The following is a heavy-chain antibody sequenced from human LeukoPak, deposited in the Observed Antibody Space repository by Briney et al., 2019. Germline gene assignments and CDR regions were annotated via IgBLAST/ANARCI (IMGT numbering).Heavy chain of an antibody. CDR2: INHSGST. CDR1: GGSFSGYY. D-gene: IGHD2-2*02. Sequence: PSETLSLTCAVYGGSFSGYYWSWIRQPPGKGLEWIGEINHSGSTNYNPSLKSRVTISVDTSKNQFSLKLSSVTAADTAVYYCARVCRSTSCYTGSGRDYWGQGTLVTVSS. CDR3: ARVCRSTSCYTGSGRDY. V-gene: IGHV4-34*01. J-gene: IGHJ4*02.